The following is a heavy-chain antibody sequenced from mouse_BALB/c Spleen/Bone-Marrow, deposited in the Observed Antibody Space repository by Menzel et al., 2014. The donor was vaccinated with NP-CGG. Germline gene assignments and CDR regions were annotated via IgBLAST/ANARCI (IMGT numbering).Heavy chain of an antibody. CDR2: ISSGSSPI. V-gene: IGHV5-17*02. D-gene: IGHD4-1*01. Sequence: EVKLMESGGGLVQPGGSRKLSCAASGFTFSSFGMHWVRQAPEKGLGWVAYISSGSSPIFYADTVKGRFTISRDNPKNTLFLQMTSLRSEDTAMYYCTRGGNWEDFDYWGQGTTLTVSS. J-gene: IGHJ2*01. CDR1: GFTFSSFG. CDR3: TRGGNWEDFDY.